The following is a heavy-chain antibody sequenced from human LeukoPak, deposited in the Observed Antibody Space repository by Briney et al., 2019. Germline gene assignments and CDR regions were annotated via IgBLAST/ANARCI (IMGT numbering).Heavy chain of an antibody. CDR3: AKGDVVVTANINFDY. V-gene: IGHV3-30*18. CDR1: GFTFSSYG. D-gene: IGHD2-21*02. J-gene: IGHJ4*02. Sequence: GGSLRLSCAASGFTFSSYGMHWVRQAPGKGLEWVAVISYDGSNKYYADSVKGRFTISRDNSKNTLYLQMSSLRAEDTAVYYCAKGDVVVTANINFDYWGQGTLVTVSS. CDR2: ISYDGSNK.